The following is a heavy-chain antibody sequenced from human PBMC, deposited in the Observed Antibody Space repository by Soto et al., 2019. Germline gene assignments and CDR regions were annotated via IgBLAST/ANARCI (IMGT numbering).Heavy chain of an antibody. CDR3: ARHGDPRVALYYFDY. J-gene: IGHJ4*02. D-gene: IGHD7-27*01. CDR1: GGSISSSSYY. Sequence: QLQLQESGPGLVKPSETLSLTCTVSGGSISSSSYYWGWIRQPPGKGLEWIGSIYYSGSNYYNPSLKSRVNISVDTFKNQCSLKRSSVTAADTAVYYCARHGDPRVALYYFDYWGKGPLVTVSS. V-gene: IGHV4-39*01. CDR2: IYYSGSN.